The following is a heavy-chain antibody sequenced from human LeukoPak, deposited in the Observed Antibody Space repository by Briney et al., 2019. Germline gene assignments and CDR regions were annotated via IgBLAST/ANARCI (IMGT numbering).Heavy chain of an antibody. CDR2: IYTSGST. CDR1: GGSISSGSYY. CDR3: ARVPGVYYDILTGYGSGWFDP. Sequence: SQTLSLTCTVSGGSISSGSYYWSWIRQPAGKGLEWIGRIYTSGSTNYNPSLKSRVTISVETSKNQFSLKLRSVTAADTAVYYCARVPGVYYDILTGYGSGWFDPWGQGTLVTVPS. V-gene: IGHV4-61*02. J-gene: IGHJ5*02. D-gene: IGHD3-9*01.